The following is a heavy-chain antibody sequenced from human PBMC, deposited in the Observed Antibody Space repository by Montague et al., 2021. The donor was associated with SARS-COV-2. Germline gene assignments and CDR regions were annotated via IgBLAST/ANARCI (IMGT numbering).Heavy chain of an antibody. J-gene: IGHJ4*02. D-gene: IGHD3-22*01. CDR1: GFTVSGNY. V-gene: IGHV3-66*02. Sequence: SLRLSCAASGFTVSGNYMSWVRQAPGKGLEWVSVIYSGGSTYYADSVKGRFTISRDNSKNTLYLQMNSLRAEDTAVYYCARYYYDSSDYYDPEYFDYWGQGTLVTVSS. CDR3: ARYYYDSSDYYDPEYFDY. CDR2: IYSGGST.